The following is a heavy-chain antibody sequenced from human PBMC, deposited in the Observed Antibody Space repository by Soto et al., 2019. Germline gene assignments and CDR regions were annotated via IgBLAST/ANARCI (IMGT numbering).Heavy chain of an antibody. V-gene: IGHV3-23*01. CDR1: GFTFSNHA. CDR2: IGGGGGRP. CDR3: AKGSEPYYYDSSGYYFPFDC. J-gene: IGHJ4*02. Sequence: GGSLRLSCAASGFTFSNHAMGWVRQAPGKGLEWVAAIGGGGGRPYYADSVKGRFTISRDNSKNTLYLQMSSLRAEDTAVYYFAKGSEPYYYDSSGYYFPFDCWGRGTRFTASS. D-gene: IGHD3-22*01.